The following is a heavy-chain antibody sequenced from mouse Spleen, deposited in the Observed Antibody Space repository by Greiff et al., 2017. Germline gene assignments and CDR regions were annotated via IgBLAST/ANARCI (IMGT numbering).Heavy chain of an antibody. CDR1: GYSITSDY. Sequence: EVQGVESGPGLAKPSQTLSLTCSVTGYSITSDYWNWIRKFPGNKLEYMGYISYSGSTYYNPSLKSRISITRDTSKNQYYLQLNSVTTEDTATYYCARGEAYYYDGSPYFDYWGQGTTLTVSS. D-gene: IGHD1-1*01. V-gene: IGHV3-8*01. CDR2: ISYSGST. CDR3: ARGEAYYYDGSPYFDY. J-gene: IGHJ2*01.